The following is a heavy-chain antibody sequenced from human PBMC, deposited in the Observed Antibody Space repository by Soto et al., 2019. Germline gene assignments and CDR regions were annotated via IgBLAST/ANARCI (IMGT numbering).Heavy chain of an antibody. V-gene: IGHV1-69*06. Sequence: ASVKVSCKASGGTFSSYAISWVRQAPGQGLEWMGGIIPIFGTANYAQKFQGRVTITADKSTRTAYMELSSLRSEDTAVYYCARDWISFCSSTSCYTAISVAVVRYYYGMDVWGQGTTVTVYS. CDR3: ARDWISFCSSTSCYTAISVAVVRYYYGMDV. D-gene: IGHD2-2*02. CDR1: GGTFSSYA. CDR2: IIPIFGTA. J-gene: IGHJ6*02.